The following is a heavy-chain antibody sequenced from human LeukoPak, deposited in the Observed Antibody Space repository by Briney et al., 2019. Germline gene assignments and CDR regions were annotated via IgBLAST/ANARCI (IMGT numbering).Heavy chain of an antibody. V-gene: IGHV3-23*01. CDR3: AKEDTTDMTPLLDY. D-gene: IGHD1-1*01. J-gene: IGHJ4*02. CDR1: GIIFSSHA. Sequence: GGSLRLSCAASGIIFSSHAISWVRQAPGKGLEWVSAISGSGGTTYYADSVKGRFTISRDDSKNTLSLQMNSLRAEDTAVYYCAKEDTTDMTPLLDYWGQGTLVTVSS. CDR2: ISGSGGTT.